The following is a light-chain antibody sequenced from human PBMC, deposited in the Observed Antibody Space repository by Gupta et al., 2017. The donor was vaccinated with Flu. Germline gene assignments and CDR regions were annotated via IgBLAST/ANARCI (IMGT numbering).Light chain of an antibody. CDR2: DAS. Sequence: IVMTQSPGTLSVSLGERVILSFRASQGVTTKVAWYQHRPGQAPRLLIYDASTRATGIPARFTGSGSGTEFTLIISSLQSEDFALYYCQQYYNWPPLTFGGGTKVEVK. J-gene: IGKJ4*01. V-gene: IGKV3-15*01. CDR3: QQYYNWPPLT. CDR1: QGVTTK.